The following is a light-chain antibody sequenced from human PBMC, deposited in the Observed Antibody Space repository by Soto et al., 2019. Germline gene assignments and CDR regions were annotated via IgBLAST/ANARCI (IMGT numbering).Light chain of an antibody. CDR1: SSDVGGYNY. J-gene: IGLJ2*01. Sequence: QSALTQPRSVSGSPGQSVTISCTGTSSDVGGYNYVSWYQQHPGKAPKLMIYDVSKRPSGVPDRFSGSKSGNTASLTISGLQAEDEADYYCCSYAGSYTLRVVFGRGTKLTVL. CDR3: CSYAGSYTLRVV. V-gene: IGLV2-11*01. CDR2: DVS.